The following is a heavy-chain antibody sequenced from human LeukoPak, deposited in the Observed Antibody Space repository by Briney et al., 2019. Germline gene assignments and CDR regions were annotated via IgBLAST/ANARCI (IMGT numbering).Heavy chain of an antibody. Sequence: SETLSLTCTVSGGSISSYYWSWIRQPPGKGLEWIGHIYYSGSTRYNPSLKSRVTISVDTSKNQFSLKLSSVTAADTAVYYCATSYYDFWSGYYQFDPWGQGTLVTVSS. V-gene: IGHV4-59*01. D-gene: IGHD3-3*01. CDR2: IYYSGST. CDR3: ATSYYDFWSGYYQFDP. J-gene: IGHJ5*02. CDR1: GGSISSYY.